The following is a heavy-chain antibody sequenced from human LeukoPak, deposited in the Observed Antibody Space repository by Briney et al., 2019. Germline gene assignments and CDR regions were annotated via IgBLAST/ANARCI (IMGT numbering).Heavy chain of an antibody. CDR1: GASISSGTYY. D-gene: IGHD3-10*01. J-gene: IGHJ4*02. V-gene: IGHV4-31*03. CDR3: ARGSTLIRGFDY. CDR2: IFYSGSA. Sequence: SQTLSLTCTVSGASISSGTYYWSWIRQHPGKGLEWIGYIFYSGSAYYNPSLKSRVTISVDTSKNQFSLKLSSVTAADTAVYYCARGSTLIRGFDYWGQGTLVTVSS.